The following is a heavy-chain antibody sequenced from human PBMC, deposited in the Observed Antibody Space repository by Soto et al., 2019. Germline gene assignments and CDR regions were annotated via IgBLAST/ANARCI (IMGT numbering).Heavy chain of an antibody. CDR2: ISGSGGST. CDR1: GFTFSNYA. Sequence: EVQLLESGGGLVQPGGSLRLSCAASGFTFSNYAMTWVRQAPGKGLEWVSSISGSGGSTYYADSVKGRFTISRDNSKNTLDLQLNSLRAEDTVVYYCAKGKSKYYFDYWGQGTLVTVSS. V-gene: IGHV3-23*01. CDR3: AKGKSKYYFDY. J-gene: IGHJ4*02.